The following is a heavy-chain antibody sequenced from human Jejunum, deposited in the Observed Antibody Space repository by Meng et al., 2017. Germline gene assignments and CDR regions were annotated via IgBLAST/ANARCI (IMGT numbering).Heavy chain of an antibody. V-gene: IGHV3-9*01. D-gene: IGHD3-10*02. CDR1: GFTFNTYG. J-gene: IGHJ4*02. Sequence: SLKISCAASGFTFNTYGMSWVRQAPGKGLEWVSSISWNSGRTAYADSVKGRFTISRDNAKNSLSLQMNSLRAEDTALYYCAKEGPYVAYGFFLDSWGQGTLVTVSS. CDR2: ISWNSGRT. CDR3: AKEGPYVAYGFFLDS.